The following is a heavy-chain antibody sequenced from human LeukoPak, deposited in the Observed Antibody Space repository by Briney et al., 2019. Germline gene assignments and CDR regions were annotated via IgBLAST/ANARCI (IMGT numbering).Heavy chain of an antibody. D-gene: IGHD5-12*01. CDR3: AREDIVATGAFDY. CDR2: ISSSGSTI. J-gene: IGHJ4*02. CDR1: GFTFSSYE. Sequence: GGSLRLSCAASGFTFSSYEMNWVRQAPGKGLEWVSYISSSGSTIYYADSVKGRFTISRDNAKNSLYLQMNSLRAEDTAVYYCAREDIVATGAFDYWGQGTLVTVSS. V-gene: IGHV3-48*03.